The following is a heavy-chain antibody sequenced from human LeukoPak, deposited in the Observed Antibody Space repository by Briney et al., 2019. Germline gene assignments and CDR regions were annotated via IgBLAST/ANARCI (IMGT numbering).Heavy chain of an antibody. J-gene: IGHJ5*02. CDR1: GFTFSTYW. D-gene: IGHD3-9*01. Sequence: GGSLRLSCAASGFTFSTYWMVWVRQAPGRGLEWVANIQQNGGEKNYMESVKGRFTISRDNAKNSLYLQMNSLRAEDTAVYYCARGTFDDILTGYYLNWFDPWGQGTLVTVSS. CDR3: ARGTFDDILTGYYLNWFDP. V-gene: IGHV3-7*03. CDR2: IQQNGGEK.